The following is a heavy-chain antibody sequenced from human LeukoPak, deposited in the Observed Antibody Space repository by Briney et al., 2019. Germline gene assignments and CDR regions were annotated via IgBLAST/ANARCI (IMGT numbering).Heavy chain of an antibody. CDR2: IKRDGSLK. Sequence: GGSLRLSCAASGFTVSTNYMSWVRQAPGKGLEWVANIKRDGSLKFYVGSVKGRFTISRDNARNSLYLQMDSLRAEDTAVYYCATSLDTAGGPYWGQGILVMVSS. J-gene: IGHJ4*02. CDR1: GFTVSTNY. V-gene: IGHV3-7*01. CDR3: ATSLDTAGGPY. D-gene: IGHD5-18*01.